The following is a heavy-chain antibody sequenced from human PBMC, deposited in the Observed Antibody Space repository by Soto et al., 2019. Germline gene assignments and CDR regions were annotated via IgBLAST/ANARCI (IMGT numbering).Heavy chain of an antibody. J-gene: IGHJ6*02. CDR1: GGSISSSSYY. Sequence: PSETLSLTGTVSGGSISSSSYYWGWIRQPPGKGLEWIGSIYYSGSTYYNPSLKSRVTISVDTSKNQFSLKLSSVTAADTAVYYCAKGRDGYNRHGMDVWGQGTTVTVSS. CDR2: IYYSGST. CDR3: AKGRDGYNRHGMDV. V-gene: IGHV4-39*01. D-gene: IGHD5-12*01.